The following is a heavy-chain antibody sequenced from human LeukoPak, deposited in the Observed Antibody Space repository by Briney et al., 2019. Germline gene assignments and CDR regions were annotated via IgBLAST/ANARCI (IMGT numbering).Heavy chain of an antibody. CDR3: AGGAVAAILY. D-gene: IGHD6-19*01. CDR1: GFTFSSSA. Sequence: TSVKVSCKASGFTFSSSAMQWVRQARGQRLEWIGWIVVGSGDTDYAQKFQERVTITRDMSTSTAYMELSTLRSDDTAVYYCAGGAVAAILYWGQGTLVTVSS. J-gene: IGHJ4*02. CDR2: IVVGSGDT. V-gene: IGHV1-58*02.